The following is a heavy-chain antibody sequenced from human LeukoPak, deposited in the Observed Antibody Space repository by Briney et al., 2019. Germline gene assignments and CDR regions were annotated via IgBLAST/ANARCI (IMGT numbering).Heavy chain of an antibody. J-gene: IGHJ4*02. D-gene: IGHD2-21*01. Sequence: ASVTVSCKGSGCTFSSYAISWVRQAPGQGLEWMGVTITIFGTANYAQKFQGRVTITADKSTSTAYMELSSLRSEDTAVYYCAIPRGEVQWEYWGQGTLVTVSS. CDR2: TITIFGTA. V-gene: IGHV1-69*06. CDR3: AIPRGEVQWEY. CDR1: GCTFSSYA.